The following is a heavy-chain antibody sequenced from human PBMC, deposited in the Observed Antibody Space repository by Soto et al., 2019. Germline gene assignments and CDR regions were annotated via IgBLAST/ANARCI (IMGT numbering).Heavy chain of an antibody. CDR1: GYTFTSYD. V-gene: IGHV1-8*01. CDR3: ATPISLKRFNY. D-gene: IGHD1-1*01. J-gene: IGHJ4*02. CDR2: MNPNSGNT. Sequence: QVQLVQSGAEVKKPGASVKVSCEASGYTFTSYDINWVRQATGQGLEWMGWMNPNSGNTGYAQKFQGRVTMTMNTSISTAYMELSSLRSEDTPVYYCATPISLKRFNYWGQGTLVTVSS.